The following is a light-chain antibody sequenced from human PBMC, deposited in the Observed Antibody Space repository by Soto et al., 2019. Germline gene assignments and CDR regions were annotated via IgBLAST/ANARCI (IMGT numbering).Light chain of an antibody. Sequence: DIQMTQSPSTLSASVGDRVTITCRASQSIGSWLAWYQQKPGKAPKLLIYDVSDLKSGVPSRFSGSGSGTEFTLTISSLQPDDFATYYCQQYTSFWTFGQGTKVEIK. CDR1: QSIGSW. CDR2: DVS. J-gene: IGKJ1*01. CDR3: QQYTSFWT. V-gene: IGKV1-5*01.